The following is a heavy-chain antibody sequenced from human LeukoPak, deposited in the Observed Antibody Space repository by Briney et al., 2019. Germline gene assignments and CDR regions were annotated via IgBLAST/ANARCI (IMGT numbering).Heavy chain of an antibody. CDR2: ISYDGSDK. CDR3: AKGWEYYDSSGYSAFDY. V-gene: IGHV3-30*18. D-gene: IGHD3-22*01. CDR1: GFTFSSYS. J-gene: IGHJ4*02. Sequence: PGGSLRLSCTASGFTFSSYSMNWVRQAPGKGLEWVAVISYDGSDKYYADSVKGRFTISRDNSKNTLYLQMNSLRAEDTALYYCAKGWEYYDSSGYSAFDYWGQGTLVTVSP.